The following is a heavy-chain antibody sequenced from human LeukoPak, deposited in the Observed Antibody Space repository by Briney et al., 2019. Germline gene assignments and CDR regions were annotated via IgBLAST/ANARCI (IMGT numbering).Heavy chain of an antibody. Sequence: PGGSLRLSCAASGFTFSSYSMNWVRQAPGKGLEWVSSISSSSSYIYYADSVKGRFTISRDNAKNSLFLQMNSLRVEDTALYHCAKGDRNGWYFDYWGLGTLVTVSS. V-gene: IGHV3-21*04. D-gene: IGHD6-19*01. CDR1: GFTFSSYS. CDR2: ISSSSSYI. J-gene: IGHJ4*02. CDR3: AKGDRNGWYFDY.